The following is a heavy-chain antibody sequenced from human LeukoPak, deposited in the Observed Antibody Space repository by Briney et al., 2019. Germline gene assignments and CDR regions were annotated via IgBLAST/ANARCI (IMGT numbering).Heavy chain of an antibody. CDR3: AKYDSSSWYVGYFQH. CDR2: IDSSSSYI. J-gene: IGHJ1*01. CDR1: GFTFSSYS. D-gene: IGHD6-13*01. Sequence: PGGSLRLSCAASGFTFSSYSMNWVRQAPGKGLVWVSSIDSSSSYIYYADSVKGRFTISRDNSKNTLYLQMNSLRAEDTAVYYCAKYDSSSWYVGYFQHWGQGTLVTVSS. V-gene: IGHV3-21*04.